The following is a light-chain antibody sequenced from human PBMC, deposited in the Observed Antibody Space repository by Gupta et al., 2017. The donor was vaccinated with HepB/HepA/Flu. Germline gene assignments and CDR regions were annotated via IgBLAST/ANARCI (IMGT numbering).Light chain of an antibody. CDR3: QQSDSNPRYT. V-gene: IGKV1-39*01. J-gene: IGKJ2*01. Sequence: DIQMTQSPSSLSASVGDRVTITCRASQSISSYLNWYQQKPGKAPKLLIYAASSWQSGVPSRFSGSGYGKDLTLTISSRQPEDFATYYCQQSDSNPRYTFGQGTKMEIK. CDR1: QSISSY. CDR2: AAS.